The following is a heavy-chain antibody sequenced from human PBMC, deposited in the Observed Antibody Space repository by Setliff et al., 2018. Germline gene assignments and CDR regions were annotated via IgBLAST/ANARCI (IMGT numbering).Heavy chain of an antibody. J-gene: IGHJ6*03. CDR2: INPGGGSA. V-gene: IGHV1-46*01. CDR3: ARGSPTGGDYNFYMDV. Sequence: ASVKVSCKASGYSLTRYYMHWVRQAPGQGLEWMGIINPGGGSASYAEKFQGRVTMTRDTSTSTFYMEVNILRSDDTAVYYCARGSPTGGDYNFYMDVWGKGTTVTVSS. CDR1: GYSLTRYY. D-gene: IGHD1-26*01.